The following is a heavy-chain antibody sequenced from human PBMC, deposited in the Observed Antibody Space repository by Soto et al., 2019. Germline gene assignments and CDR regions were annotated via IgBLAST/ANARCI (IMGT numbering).Heavy chain of an antibody. CDR1: TSSSSSY. V-gene: IGHV4-39*02. Sequence: TSSSSSYCGWIRQPPGRGLEWIGSIYYSGSTYYNPSLQSRVTISVDTSRNHFSLKLSSVTAADTAVYYCAGGRNGSGSYYKGEPFYYYYGMDVWGQGTTVTVSS. CDR3: AGGRNGSGSYYKGEPFYYYYGMDV. D-gene: IGHD3-10*01. J-gene: IGHJ6*02. CDR2: IYYSGST.